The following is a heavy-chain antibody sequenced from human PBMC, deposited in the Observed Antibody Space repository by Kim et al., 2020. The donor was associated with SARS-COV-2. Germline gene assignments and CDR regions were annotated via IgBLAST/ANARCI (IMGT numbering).Heavy chain of an antibody. CDR2: IGCTSKYI. D-gene: IGHD3-10*01. V-gene: IGHV3-21*01. Sequence: GGSLRLSCAASGFGFDTHSMNWVRQAPGKGLEWVSSIGCTSKYIHYADSVKGRFTISRDNAKNSLFLQMNSLRAEDTAVYYCARGGEFSSTSGFFYYYALGVWGQVTPVSVSS. CDR3: ARGGEFSSTSGFFYYYALGV. CDR1: GFGFDTHS. J-gene: IGHJ6*02.